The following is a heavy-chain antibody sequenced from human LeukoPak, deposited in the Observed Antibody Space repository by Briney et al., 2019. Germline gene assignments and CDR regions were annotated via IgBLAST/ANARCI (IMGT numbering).Heavy chain of an antibody. CDR2: INQDESSQ. Sequence: GGSLRLSCAASGFSFTTYWMGWVRQAPGKGLEWVANINQDESSQYYVDAVRGRFTISRDNAKNSLYLQMNSLRAEDTAVYYCARDPYYDSSGYYEYYYYYMDVWGKGTTVTVSS. V-gene: IGHV3-7*01. J-gene: IGHJ6*03. CDR1: GFSFTTYW. D-gene: IGHD3-22*01. CDR3: ARDPYYDSSGYYEYYYYYMDV.